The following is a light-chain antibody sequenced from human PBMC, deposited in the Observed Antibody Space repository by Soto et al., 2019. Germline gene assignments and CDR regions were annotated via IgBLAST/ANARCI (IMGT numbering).Light chain of an antibody. CDR1: QGIRSW. CDR3: QQALSFPLT. CDR2: GTS. V-gene: IGKV1-12*01. Sequence: IQMTQSPSSVSAAVGDTLTITCRASQGIRSWLAWYQQKPGTAPKILIYGTSTLRSGVPSRFSGSGSGTHFTLTISDLQPEDFATYYCQQALSFPLTFGRGTKVDIK. J-gene: IGKJ4*01.